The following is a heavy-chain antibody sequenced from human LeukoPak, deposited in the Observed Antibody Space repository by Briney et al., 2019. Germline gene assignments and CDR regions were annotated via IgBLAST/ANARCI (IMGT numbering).Heavy chain of an antibody. D-gene: IGHD2-8*01. V-gene: IGHV4-61*02. CDR2: IYTSGST. CDR3: AREGCTNGVCFLYYYNMDV. Sequence: PSQTLSLTCTVSGGSISSGSYYWSWIRQPAGKGLEWIGRIYTSGSTNYNPSLKSRVTISVDTSKNQFSLKLSSVTAADTAVYYCAREGCTNGVCFLYYYNMDVWGKGTTVTVSS. CDR1: GGSISSGSYY. J-gene: IGHJ6*03.